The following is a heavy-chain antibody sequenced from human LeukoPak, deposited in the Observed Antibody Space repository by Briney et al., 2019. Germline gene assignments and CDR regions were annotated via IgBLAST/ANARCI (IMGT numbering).Heavy chain of an antibody. CDR2: ISSSSSSI. CDR3: ARLADYGNYGPREYLDF. D-gene: IGHD4-11*01. J-gene: IGHJ4*02. Sequence: GGSLRPSCTASGFTFSSYAMHWVRRAPGKGLEWVSSISSSSSSIYYADSLKGRFTISRDNAKTSLYLQTNSLRAEDTAVYYCARLADYGNYGPREYLDFWGQGTLVTVSS. CDR1: GFTFSSYA. V-gene: IGHV3-21*01.